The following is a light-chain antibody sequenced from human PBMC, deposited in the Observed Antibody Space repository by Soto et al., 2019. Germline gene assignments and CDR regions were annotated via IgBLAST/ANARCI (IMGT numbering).Light chain of an antibody. Sequence: DIQMTQSPSSLSASVGDRVTITCRASQSISSRLAWYQQKPGQAPKLLIYKATNLQTGVASRFSGSGSGTECSLTISGLQPDDFAVYFCQQYNEFQYTFGQGTRLDI. CDR2: KAT. J-gene: IGKJ2*01. V-gene: IGKV1-5*03. CDR1: QSISSR. CDR3: QQYNEFQYT.